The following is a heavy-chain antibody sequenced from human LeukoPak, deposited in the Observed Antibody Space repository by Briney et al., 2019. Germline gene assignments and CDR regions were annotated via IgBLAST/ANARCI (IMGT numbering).Heavy chain of an antibody. CDR1: VGTFSSYA. D-gene: IGHD6-19*01. CDR2: IIPIFGIA. CDR3: ARGGAVAGTGVDY. V-gene: IGHV1-69*04. Sequence: SSVKVSCKASVGTFSSYAISWVRQAPGPGLEWMGRIIPIFGIANYAQKFQGRVTITADKSTSTAYMELSSLRSEDTAVYYCARGGAVAGTGVDYWGQGTLVTVSS. J-gene: IGHJ4*02.